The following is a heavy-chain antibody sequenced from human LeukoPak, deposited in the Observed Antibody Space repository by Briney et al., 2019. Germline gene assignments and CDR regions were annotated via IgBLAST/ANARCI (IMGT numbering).Heavy chain of an antibody. D-gene: IGHD1-26*01. CDR2: IKEDGSGK. Sequence: GGSLKLSCVASGFSFSTSSMTWVRQSPGKGLEWLANIKEDGSGKVYVDSVKGRFTISRDNAKNSLYLQMNTLRVDDSAVYYCARDPYSGKYGAFDIWGQGTMVTISS. V-gene: IGHV3-7*01. CDR1: GFSFSTSS. CDR3: ARDPYSGKYGAFDI. J-gene: IGHJ3*02.